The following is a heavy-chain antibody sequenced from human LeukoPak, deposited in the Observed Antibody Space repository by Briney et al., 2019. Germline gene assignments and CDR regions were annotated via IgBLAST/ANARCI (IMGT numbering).Heavy chain of an antibody. D-gene: IGHD2-21*01. V-gene: IGHV5-51*01. CDR3: ARQGTVAGDSLHDALDI. Sequence: GESLKISCKGSGYSFTSYWIGWVRQMPGKGLEWMGIIYPGDSDTRYSPSFQGQVTISADKSIRIAYLQWSSLKASDTAMYYCARQGTVAGDSLHDALDIWGQGTMVTVSS. CDR1: GYSFTSYW. CDR2: IYPGDSDT. J-gene: IGHJ3*02.